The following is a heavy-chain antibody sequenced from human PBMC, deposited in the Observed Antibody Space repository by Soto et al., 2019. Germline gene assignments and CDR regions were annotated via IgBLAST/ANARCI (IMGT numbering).Heavy chain of an antibody. CDR2: IIPIFGTA. V-gene: IGHV1-69*06. CDR3: ARDEEPVADTVRFDY. CDR1: GGTFSSYA. D-gene: IGHD6-19*01. Sequence: QVQLVQSGAEVKKPGSSVKVSCKASGGTFSSYAISWVRQAPGQGLVWMGGIIPIFGTANYAQKFQGRVTSTADKSTSTAYMELSSLRSEDTAVYYCARDEEPVADTVRFDYWGQGTLVTVSS. J-gene: IGHJ4*02.